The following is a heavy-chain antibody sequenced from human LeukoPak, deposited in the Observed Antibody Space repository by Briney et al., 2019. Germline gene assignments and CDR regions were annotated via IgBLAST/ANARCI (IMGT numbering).Heavy chain of an antibody. J-gene: IGHJ4*02. CDR1: GYTFTGCY. D-gene: IGHD4-17*01. V-gene: IGHV1-18*04. CDR3: ARHLPSTYGDYGDY. CDR2: ISAYNGNT. Sequence: WASVKVSCKASGYTFTGCYMHWVRQAPGQGLEWMGWISAYNGNTNYAQKLQGRVTMTTDTSTSTAYMELRSLRSDDTAVYYCARHLPSTYGDYGDYWGQGTLVTVSS.